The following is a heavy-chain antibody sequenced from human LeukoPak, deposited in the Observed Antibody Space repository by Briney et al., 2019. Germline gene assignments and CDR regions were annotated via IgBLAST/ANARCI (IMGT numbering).Heavy chain of an antibody. CDR3: ARGPVAPTLYFSS. J-gene: IGHJ4*02. Sequence: PGGSLRLSCAVSGFTVSSNYMSWVRQAPGKGLEWVSVLYSGGNTYYADSVKGRFTISRDNSKNTLYLQMNSLRAEDTAVYYCARGPVAPTLYFSSWGQGTLVTVSS. CDR2: LYSGGNT. D-gene: IGHD2-15*01. V-gene: IGHV3-53*01. CDR1: GFTVSSNY.